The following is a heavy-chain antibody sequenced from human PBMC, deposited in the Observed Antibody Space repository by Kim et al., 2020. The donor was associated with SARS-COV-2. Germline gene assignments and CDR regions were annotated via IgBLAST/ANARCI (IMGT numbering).Heavy chain of an antibody. CDR3: ARGAPLGTTTSFDY. Sequence: GGSLRLSCAASGFTFSNYWMHWVRQAPGKGLVWVSRIKTDGSRTDYADSVKGRFTISRDNAKNTLYLQMDSLRADDTAVYYCARGAPLGTTTSFDYWGQGTLVTVSS. CDR1: GFTFSNYW. D-gene: IGHD1-7*01. CDR2: IKTDGSRT. V-gene: IGHV3-74*01. J-gene: IGHJ4*02.